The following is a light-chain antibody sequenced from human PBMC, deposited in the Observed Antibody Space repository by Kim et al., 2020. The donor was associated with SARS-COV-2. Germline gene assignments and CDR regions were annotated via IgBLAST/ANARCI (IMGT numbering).Light chain of an antibody. V-gene: IGKV3-11*01. CDR2: DAS. J-gene: IGKJ4*01. Sequence: EIVLTQSPATLSLSPGERATLSCRASQSVNSDLAWYQHQPGQAPRLLIYDASNRATGIPARFSGSGSGTDFTLTISSLEPEDFAVYYCQQRSNWPLTFGGGTRVEIK. CDR1: QSVNSD. CDR3: QQRSNWPLT.